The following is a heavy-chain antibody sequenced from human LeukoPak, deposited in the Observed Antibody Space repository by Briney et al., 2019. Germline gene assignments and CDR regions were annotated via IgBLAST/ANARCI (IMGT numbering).Heavy chain of an antibody. J-gene: IGHJ6*02. CDR2: ISAYNGNT. Sequence: GASVKVSCKASGYTFTSYGISWVRQAPGQGLEWMGWISAYNGNTNYAQKLQGRVTMTTDTSTSTAYMELRSLRSDDTAVYYCARLGRDDSLEDYYGMDVWXXXTTVTVSS. V-gene: IGHV1-18*01. CDR1: GYTFTSYG. D-gene: IGHD3-22*01. CDR3: ARLGRDDSLEDYYGMDV.